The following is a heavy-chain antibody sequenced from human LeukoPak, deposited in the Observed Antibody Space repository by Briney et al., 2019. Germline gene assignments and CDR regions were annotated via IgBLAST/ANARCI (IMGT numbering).Heavy chain of an antibody. J-gene: IGHJ6*02. CDR2: IYYSGST. V-gene: IGHV4-59*01. Sequence: SETLSLTCTVSGGSISSYYWSWIRQPPGKGLGWIGYIYYSGSTNYNPSLKSRVTISVDASKNQFSLKLSSVTAADTAVYYCARDSGGGYFYYYGMDVWGQGTTVTVSS. D-gene: IGHD3-10*01. CDR1: GGSISSYY. CDR3: ARDSGGGYFYYYGMDV.